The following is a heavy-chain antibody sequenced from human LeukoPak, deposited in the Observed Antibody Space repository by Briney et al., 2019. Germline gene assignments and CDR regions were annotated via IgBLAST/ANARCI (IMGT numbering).Heavy chain of an antibody. CDR1: GGSISSYY. CDR3: ARRYCSSTSCHDAFGI. V-gene: IGHV4-4*09. Sequence: KSSETLSLTCTVSGGSISSYYWSWIRQPPGKGLEWIGYIYTSGSTNYNPSLKSRVTISVDTPKNQFSLKLSSVTAADTAVYYCARRYCSSTSCHDAFGIWAKGQWSPSLQ. CDR2: IYTSGST. D-gene: IGHD2-2*01. J-gene: IGHJ3*02.